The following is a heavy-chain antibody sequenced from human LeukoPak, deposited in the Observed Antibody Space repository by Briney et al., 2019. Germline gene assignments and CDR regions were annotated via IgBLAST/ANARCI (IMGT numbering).Heavy chain of an antibody. J-gene: IGHJ4*02. CDR1: GGSFSGYY. Sequence: SETLSLTCAVYGGSFSGYYWSWIRQPPGKGLEWIGEINHSGSTNYNPSLKSRVTISVDASKNQFSLKLSSVTAADTAVYYCARGPGSGYDLAGIFDYWGQGTLVTVSS. CDR2: INHSGST. V-gene: IGHV4-34*01. CDR3: ARGPGSGYDLAGIFDY. D-gene: IGHD5-12*01.